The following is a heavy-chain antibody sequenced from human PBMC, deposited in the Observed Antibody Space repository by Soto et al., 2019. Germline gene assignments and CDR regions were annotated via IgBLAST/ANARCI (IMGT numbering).Heavy chain of an antibody. CDR2: IYYSGST. V-gene: IGHV4-59*11. J-gene: IGHJ3*02. CDR3: ARRYGYAFDI. CDR1: GGSISSHF. D-gene: IGHD4-17*01. Sequence: PSETLYLKSTVPGGSISSHFWSWFRQPPGKGLEWIGYIYYSGSTNYNPSLKSRVTISVDTSKNQFSLKLSSVTAADTAVYYCARRYGYAFDIWGQGTMVT.